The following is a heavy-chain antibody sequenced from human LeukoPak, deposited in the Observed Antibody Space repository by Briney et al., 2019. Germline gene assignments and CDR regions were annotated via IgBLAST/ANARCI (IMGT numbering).Heavy chain of an antibody. J-gene: IGHJ5*02. Sequence: SQTLSLTCTVSGGSISSGSYYWSWIRQPAGKGLEWIGRIYASGSTNYNPSLKSRVTISVDTSKNQFSLKVSSVTAADTAVYYCARGRMELTDDNWFDPWGQGTLVTVSS. CDR1: GGSISSGSYY. CDR2: IYASGST. D-gene: IGHD1-26*01. CDR3: ARGRMELTDDNWFDP. V-gene: IGHV4-61*02.